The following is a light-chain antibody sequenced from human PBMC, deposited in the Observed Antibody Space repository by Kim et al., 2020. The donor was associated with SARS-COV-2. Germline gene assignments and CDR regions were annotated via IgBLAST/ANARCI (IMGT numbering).Light chain of an antibody. V-gene: IGLV2-11*01. CDR1: SSDFGAYNY. Sequence: SHGQSVTIFCAGTSSDFGAYNYVSCYQQHPGTAPKLMIYDVTKRPAGVPDRFSGSKSGNTASPTISGLQAEDEADYYCCSYAGSYVFGTGTKVTVL. CDR3: CSYAGSYV. CDR2: DVT. J-gene: IGLJ1*01.